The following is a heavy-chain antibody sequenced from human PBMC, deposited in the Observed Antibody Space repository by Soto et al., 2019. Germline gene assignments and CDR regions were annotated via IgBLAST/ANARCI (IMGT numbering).Heavy chain of an antibody. D-gene: IGHD3-22*01. J-gene: IGHJ4*02. CDR1: GFTFSSYG. CDR3: AKTPLYYDSSGIGEDY. Sequence: GGSLRLSCAASGFTFSSYGMHWVRQAPGKGLEWVAVISYDGSNKYYADSVKGRFTISRDNSKNTLYLQMNSLRAEDTAVYYCAKTPLYYDSSGIGEDYWGQGTLVTVSS. CDR2: ISYDGSNK. V-gene: IGHV3-30*18.